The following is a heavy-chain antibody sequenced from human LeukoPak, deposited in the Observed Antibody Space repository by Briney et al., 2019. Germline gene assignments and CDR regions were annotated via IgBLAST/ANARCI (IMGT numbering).Heavy chain of an antibody. CDR3: ARVIMRNDVALDY. D-gene: IGHD1-1*01. CDR2: ISYGGSSQ. J-gene: IGHJ4*02. Sequence: GGSLRLSCAASGFTFSSYGMHWVRQAPGKGLEWVAGISYGGSSQKYADSVKGRFTISRDNSKSTLSLQINSLRTEDTAVYYCARVIMRNDVALDYWGQGTLVTVSS. CDR1: GFTFSSYG. V-gene: IGHV3-30*03.